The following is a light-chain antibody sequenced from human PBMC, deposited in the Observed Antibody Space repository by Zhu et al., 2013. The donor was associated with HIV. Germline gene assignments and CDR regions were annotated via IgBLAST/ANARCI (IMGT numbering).Light chain of an antibody. CDR1: QGIRND. V-gene: IGKV1-6*01. J-gene: IGKJ3*01. CDR3: QQYYSPPST. Sequence: AIQMTQSPSSLSASVGDRVTITCRASQGIRNDLGWYQQKPGKAPKLLIFSASSLQSGVPSRFSGSGSGTDFTLTISSVQPEDFATYSCQQYYSPPSTFGPGTKVDMK. CDR2: SAS.